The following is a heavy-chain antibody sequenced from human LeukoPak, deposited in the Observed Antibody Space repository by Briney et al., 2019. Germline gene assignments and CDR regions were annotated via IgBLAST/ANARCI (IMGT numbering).Heavy chain of an antibody. D-gene: IGHD1-14*01. CDR2: INRDGSER. CDR3: ARDPEGENDY. Sequence: GGSLRLSCAASGFTFSNYWMTWVRQAPGKGLEWVANINRDGSERYYVDSVKGRFTISRDNAKNSLYLQMNSLRAEDTAVYYCARDPEGENDYWGQGTLVTVSS. J-gene: IGHJ4*02. CDR1: GFTFSNYW. V-gene: IGHV3-7*03.